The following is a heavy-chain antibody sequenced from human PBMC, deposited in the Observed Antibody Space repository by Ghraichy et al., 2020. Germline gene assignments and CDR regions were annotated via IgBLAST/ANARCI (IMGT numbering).Heavy chain of an antibody. J-gene: IGHJ4*02. CDR1: GGSISSYY. V-gene: IGHV4-4*09. Sequence: SETLSLTCTVSGGSISSYYWSWIRQPPGKGLEWIGYIYTSGSTNYNPSLKSRVTISVDTSKNQFSLKLSSVTAADTAVYYCARHPGIAAAELNFDYWGQGTLVTVSS. CDR2: IYTSGST. CDR3: ARHPGIAAAELNFDY. D-gene: IGHD6-13*01.